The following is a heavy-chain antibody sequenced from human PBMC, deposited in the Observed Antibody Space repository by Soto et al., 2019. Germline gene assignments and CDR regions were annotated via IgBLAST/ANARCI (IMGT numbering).Heavy chain of an antibody. CDR2: ISYDGSNT. J-gene: IGHJ4*02. Sequence: QVQLVESGGGVVQPGRSLRLSCAASGFTFSTYGIHWVRQAPGKGLEWVAVISYDGSNTYYADSVKGRFTISRDNSKNTLYLQMNSLRAEDTAVYYCAKDGNVYSSGWYAPSLDYWGQGTLDTVSS. CDR1: GFTFSTYG. D-gene: IGHD6-19*01. V-gene: IGHV3-30*18. CDR3: AKDGNVYSSGWYAPSLDY.